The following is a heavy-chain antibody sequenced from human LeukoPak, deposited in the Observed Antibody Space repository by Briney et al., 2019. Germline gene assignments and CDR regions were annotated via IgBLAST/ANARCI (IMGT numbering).Heavy chain of an antibody. CDR1: GFRFNNYG. J-gene: IGHJ4*02. CDR2: TWYDGSNK. D-gene: IGHD3-22*01. CDR3: VKDEVYLDSCGYPTPDTTLDY. V-gene: IGHV3-33*06. Sequence: GGSLRLSCAASGFRFNNYGIHWVRQAPGKGLEWVAVTWYDGSNKYYADSVRDRFTVSRDNSKNTVYLQMNSLRVEDTAVYYCVKDEVYLDSCGYPTPDTTLDYWGQGTLVTVSS.